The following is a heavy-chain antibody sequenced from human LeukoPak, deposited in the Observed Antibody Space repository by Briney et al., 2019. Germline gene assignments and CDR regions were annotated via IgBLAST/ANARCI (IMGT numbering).Heavy chain of an antibody. CDR1: GFTFSSYS. J-gene: IGHJ4*02. CDR2: ICSTRSYI. D-gene: IGHD3-10*01. CDR3: ARDWGTFYYGSGSSFDY. V-gene: IGHV3-21*01. Sequence: GGSLRLSCAASGFTFSSYSMNWVRQAPGKGLEWVSSICSTRSYIYYAESVKGRFTISRDNTKNSLFLQMNSLGAEDTAVYYCARDWGTFYYGSGSSFDYWGQGTLVTVSS.